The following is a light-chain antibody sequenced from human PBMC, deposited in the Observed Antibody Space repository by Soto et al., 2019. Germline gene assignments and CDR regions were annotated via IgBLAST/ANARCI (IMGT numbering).Light chain of an antibody. CDR2: KAS. Sequence: DIEMTQSPSTLSASVGDRVTITCRASQSISTWLAWYQQKPGKAPKLLIYKASSLESGVPSRFSGSGSGTEFTLTISSLQPDDFATYYCQEYSHYPTWTFGQGTKVEIK. J-gene: IGKJ1*01. CDR1: QSISTW. CDR3: QEYSHYPTWT. V-gene: IGKV1-5*03.